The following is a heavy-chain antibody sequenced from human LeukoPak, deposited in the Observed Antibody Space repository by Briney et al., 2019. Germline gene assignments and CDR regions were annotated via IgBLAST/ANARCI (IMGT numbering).Heavy chain of an antibody. V-gene: IGHV3-30*04. J-gene: IGHJ4*02. CDR1: GFTFSSYA. Sequence: GRSLRLSCAASGFTFSSYAMHWVRQAPGKGLEWVAVISYDGSNKYYADSVKGRFTISRDNSKNTLYLQMNSLRAEDTAVYYCATSWDTAMVLPHFDYWGQGTLVTVSS. CDR3: ATSWDTAMVLPHFDY. CDR2: ISYDGSNK. D-gene: IGHD5-18*01.